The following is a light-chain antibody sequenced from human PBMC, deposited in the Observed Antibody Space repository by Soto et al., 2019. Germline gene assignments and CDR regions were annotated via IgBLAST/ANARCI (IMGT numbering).Light chain of an antibody. CDR2: KAS. Sequence: DIQMTQSPSTLSVSVGERVTITCRASQSISSWLAWYQQKPGKAPKLLIYKASSLESGVPSRFSGSGSGTEFTLTISSLQPDDFATYYCQQYNSSWTFGQGTKVEIK. V-gene: IGKV1-5*03. J-gene: IGKJ1*01. CDR3: QQYNSSWT. CDR1: QSISSW.